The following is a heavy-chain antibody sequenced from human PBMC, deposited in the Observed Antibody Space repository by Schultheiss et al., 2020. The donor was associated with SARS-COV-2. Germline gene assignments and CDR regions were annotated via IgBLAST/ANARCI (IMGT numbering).Heavy chain of an antibody. Sequence: SETLSLTCAVSGYSISSSSYYWTWIRQPPGKGLEWIGRIRYRGSTNYNPSLKSRVTISVDTSKNQFSLRLSSVTAADTAVYYCASKEDYFYGLDVWGQGTTVTVSS. CDR1: GYSISSSSYY. CDR2: IRYRGST. J-gene: IGHJ6*02. CDR3: ASKEDYFYGLDV. V-gene: IGHV4-61*05.